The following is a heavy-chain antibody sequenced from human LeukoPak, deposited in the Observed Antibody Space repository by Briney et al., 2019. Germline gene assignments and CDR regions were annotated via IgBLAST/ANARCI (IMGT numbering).Heavy chain of an antibody. Sequence: GGSLRLSCAASGFTFSSYGMHWVRQAPGKGLEWVSAISGSGGSTYYADSVKGRFTISRDNSKNTLYLQMNSLRAEDTAVYYCAKNPRYFDWLLLPADFDYWGQGTLVTVSS. CDR2: ISGSGGST. D-gene: IGHD3-9*01. V-gene: IGHV3-23*01. CDR1: GFTFSSYG. CDR3: AKNPRYFDWLLLPADFDY. J-gene: IGHJ4*02.